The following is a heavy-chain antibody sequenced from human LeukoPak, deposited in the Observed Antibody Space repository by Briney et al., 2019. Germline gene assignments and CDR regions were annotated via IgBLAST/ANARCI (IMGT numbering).Heavy chain of an antibody. J-gene: IGHJ4*02. V-gene: IGHV4-4*07. Sequence: SETLSLTCTVSGDSIRTYYWSWIRQPAGKGLEWIGRIFTSGSTNYNPSLKSRVTLSVDTSKNQFSLKLTSATAADTAVYYCARTGTPREMYYFDYWGQGTLVTVSS. CDR3: ARTGTPREMYYFDY. CDR2: IFTSGST. CDR1: GDSIRTYY. D-gene: IGHD1-7*01.